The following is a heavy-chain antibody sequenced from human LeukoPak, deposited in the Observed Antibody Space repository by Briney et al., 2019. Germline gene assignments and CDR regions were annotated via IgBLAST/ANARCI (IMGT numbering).Heavy chain of an antibody. D-gene: IGHD3-16*01. CDR3: AKDRDDYVWGSYLGAFDI. CDR1: GFTFSSFA. J-gene: IGHJ3*02. V-gene: IGHV3-23*01. CDR2: FSGSGGNT. Sequence: PGGSLRLSCAASGFTFSSFAMSWVRQAPGKGLEWVSSFSGSGGNTYYADSVKGRFTISRDNSKNTLYLQMNSLRAEDTAVFYCAKDRDDYVWGSYLGAFDIWGQGTMVTVSS.